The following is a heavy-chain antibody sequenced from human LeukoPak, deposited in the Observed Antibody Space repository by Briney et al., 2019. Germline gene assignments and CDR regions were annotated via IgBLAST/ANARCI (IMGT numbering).Heavy chain of an antibody. D-gene: IGHD4-17*01. V-gene: IGHV4-34*01. CDR1: GGSLNGYF. J-gene: IGHJ2*01. Sequence: SETLSLTCAVYGGSLNGYFWSWIRQPPGKGLEWIGEINYSRTTNYNPSLKSRVTISVDTSKNQFSLKLSSVTAADTAVYYCARDYGDSEGHSDWFFDLWGRGTLVTVSS. CDR3: ARDYGDSEGHSDWFFDL. CDR2: INYSRTT.